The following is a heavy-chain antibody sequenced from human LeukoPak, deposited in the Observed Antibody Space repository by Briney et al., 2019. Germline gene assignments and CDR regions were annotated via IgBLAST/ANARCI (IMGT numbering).Heavy chain of an antibody. J-gene: IGHJ5*02. D-gene: IGHD2-2*01. V-gene: IGHV4-34*01. CDR1: GGPFSGFF. CDR2: INHSGGT. Sequence: PSETLSLTCANYGGPFSGFFWSWIRQPPGKGLEWIGEINHSGGTNYNPSLKSRVTISIDASKNQFSLKLTSVTAADTAVYYCARASSYVAAACYDPAWFGPWGQGTPVTVSS. CDR3: ARASSYVAAACYDPAWFGP.